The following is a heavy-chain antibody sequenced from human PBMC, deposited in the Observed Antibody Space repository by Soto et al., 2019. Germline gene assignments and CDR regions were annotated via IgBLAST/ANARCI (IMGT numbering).Heavy chain of an antibody. D-gene: IGHD3-3*01. CDR2: ISSNGGST. Sequence: GGSLRLSCSASGFTFSSYAMHWVRQAPGKGLEYVSAISSNGGSTYYADSVKGRFTISRDNSKNTLYLQMSSLRAEDTAVYYCLTYYDFWSGYFDYWGQGTLVTVSS. V-gene: IGHV3-64D*08. CDR3: LTYYDFWSGYFDY. J-gene: IGHJ4*02. CDR1: GFTFSSYA.